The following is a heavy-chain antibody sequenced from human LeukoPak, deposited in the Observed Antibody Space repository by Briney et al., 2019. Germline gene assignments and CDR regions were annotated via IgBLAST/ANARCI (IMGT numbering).Heavy chain of an antibody. CDR3: ARDHSSSWYTVGFDY. Sequence: PGGSLRLSCAASGFTFSSYNMNWVRQAPGKGLEWVSSISSSSSYIYYADSVKGRFTISRGNAKNSLYLQMNSLRAEDTAVYYCARDHSSSWYTVGFDYWGQGTLVTVSS. J-gene: IGHJ4*02. CDR1: GFTFSSYN. V-gene: IGHV3-21*01. D-gene: IGHD6-13*01. CDR2: ISSSSSYI.